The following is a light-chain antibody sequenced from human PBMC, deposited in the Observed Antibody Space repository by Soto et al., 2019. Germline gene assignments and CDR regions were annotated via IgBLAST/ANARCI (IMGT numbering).Light chain of an antibody. Sequence: PDTLSVSPGERATLSCRASQSVSSNLAWYQQKPGQAPRLLIYGASTRATGIPARFSGSGSGTEFTLTISSLQSEDFALYYCQQYNNWPPYTFGQGTKLEIK. CDR1: QSVSSN. CDR3: QQYNNWPPYT. J-gene: IGKJ2*01. CDR2: GAS. V-gene: IGKV3-15*01.